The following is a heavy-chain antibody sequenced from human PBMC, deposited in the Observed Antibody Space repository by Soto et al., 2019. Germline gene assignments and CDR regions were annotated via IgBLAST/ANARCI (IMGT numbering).Heavy chain of an antibody. CDR1: GYDFSSDG. J-gene: IGHJ4*02. D-gene: IGHD2-2*01. CDR3: VRAPQRNDY. V-gene: IGHV1-18*04. Sequence: QVQLVQSGAEVKKPGASVKVSCKASGYDFSSDGTSWVRQAPGQGLEWMGWISASNGNRDYAQQFQGRVTMTSDTSRTTAYMELRSLRSDDTAVYYCVRAPQRNDYWGQGTLGNVSS. CDR2: ISASNGNR.